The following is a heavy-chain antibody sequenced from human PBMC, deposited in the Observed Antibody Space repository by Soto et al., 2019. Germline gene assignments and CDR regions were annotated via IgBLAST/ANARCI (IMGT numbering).Heavy chain of an antibody. CDR2: INVNSGGT. CDR3: ARVMTAAATDY. D-gene: IGHD2-15*01. Sequence: ASVNVSCKSSGYTFTDYYIHWLRQAPGQGLEWMGWINVNSGGTNYAQRFQGRVTMTRDTSISRGYMELSRLRSDDTAVYYCARVMTAAATDYWGQGTLVTVSS. CDR1: GYTFTDYY. V-gene: IGHV1-2*02. J-gene: IGHJ4*02.